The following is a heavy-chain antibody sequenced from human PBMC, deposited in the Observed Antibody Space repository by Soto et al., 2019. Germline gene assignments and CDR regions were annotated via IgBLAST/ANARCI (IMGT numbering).Heavy chain of an antibody. D-gene: IGHD2-2*01. CDR1: GDRVSRTSAA. Sequence: PFLTLSLTCALSGDRVSRTSAAWRWIRQSPSRGLEWLGRTFYRSKWYNDYAVSVKSRITINPDTSKNQFSLQLTSVTPEDTAVYFCARGSHDSTWSWGQGTLLTVSS. CDR3: ARGSHDSTWS. CDR2: TFYRSKWYN. J-gene: IGHJ5*02. V-gene: IGHV6-1*01.